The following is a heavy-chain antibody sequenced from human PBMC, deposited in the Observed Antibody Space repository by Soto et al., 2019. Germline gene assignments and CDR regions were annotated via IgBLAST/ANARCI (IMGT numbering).Heavy chain of an antibody. J-gene: IGHJ4*02. CDR3: AKDIKPHYYGSGSYFDY. Sequence: EVQLVESGGGLVQPGRSLRLSCAASGFTFDDYAMHWVPQAPGKGLEWVSGISWNSRSIGYADSVKGRFTISRDNAKNSLYLQMNSLRAEDTALYYCAKDIKPHYYGSGSYFDYWGQGTLVTVSS. CDR2: ISWNSRSI. CDR1: GFTFDDYA. D-gene: IGHD3-10*01. V-gene: IGHV3-9*01.